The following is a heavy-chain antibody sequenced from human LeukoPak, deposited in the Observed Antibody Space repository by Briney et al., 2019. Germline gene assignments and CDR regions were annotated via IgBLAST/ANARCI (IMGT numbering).Heavy chain of an antibody. CDR1: GGSFSDYY. D-gene: IGHD5-12*01. Sequence: PSETLSLTCAVYGGSFSDYYWSWIRQPPGKGLEWIGEINHSGSTNYNPSLKSRVTISVDTSKNQFSLKLSSVTAADTAVYYCARGGGYARLFDYWGQGTLVTVSS. CDR3: ARGGGYARLFDY. J-gene: IGHJ4*02. CDR2: INHSGST. V-gene: IGHV4-34*01.